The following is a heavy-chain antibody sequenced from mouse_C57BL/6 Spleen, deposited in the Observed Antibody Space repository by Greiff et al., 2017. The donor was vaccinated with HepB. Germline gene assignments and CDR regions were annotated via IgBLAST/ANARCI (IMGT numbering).Heavy chain of an antibody. CDR3: ARGRDGYYFDY. CDR2: IDPSDSYT. V-gene: IGHV1-50*01. Sequence: QVQLKQPGAELVKPGASVKLSCKASGYTFTSYWMQWVKQRPGQGLEWIGEIDPSDSYTNYNQKFKGKATLTVDTSSSTAYMQLSSLTSEDSAVYYCARGRDGYYFDYWGQGTTLTVSS. D-gene: IGHD2-3*01. CDR1: GYTFTSYW. J-gene: IGHJ2*01.